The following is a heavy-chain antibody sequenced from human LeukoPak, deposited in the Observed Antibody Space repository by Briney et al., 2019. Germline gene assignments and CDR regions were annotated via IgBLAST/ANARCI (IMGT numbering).Heavy chain of an antibody. Sequence: PGGSLRLSCSASGFTLSNYWMHWVRQAPGKGPGLVARLHSNGAFTTYADSVKGRFTISRDTAKNTLYLQMNSLRVEDTAVYYCARFVVVTAGDYWGQGTLVTVSS. CDR3: ARFVVVTAGDY. J-gene: IGHJ4*01. CDR2: LHSNGAFT. CDR1: GFTLSNYW. V-gene: IGHV3-74*01. D-gene: IGHD2-21*02.